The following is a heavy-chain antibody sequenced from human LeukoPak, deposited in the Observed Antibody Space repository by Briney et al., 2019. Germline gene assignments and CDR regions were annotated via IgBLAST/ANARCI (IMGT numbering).Heavy chain of an antibody. Sequence: PSETLSLTCTVSGGSISSSRYYWGWIRQPPGKGLEWIGSICYRGSTYYNPSLKSRVTISVDTSKNQFSLKLSSVTAADTAVYYCAAPLYYYDSSAYGYWGQGTLVTVSS. V-gene: IGHV4-39*01. CDR1: GGSISSSRYY. J-gene: IGHJ4*02. CDR3: AAPLYYYDSSAYGY. D-gene: IGHD3-22*01. CDR2: ICYRGST.